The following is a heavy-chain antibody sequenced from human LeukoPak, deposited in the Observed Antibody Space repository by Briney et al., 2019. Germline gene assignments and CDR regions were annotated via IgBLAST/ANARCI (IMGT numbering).Heavy chain of an antibody. J-gene: IGHJ4*02. D-gene: IGHD5-18*01. Sequence: GGSLRLSCAASGFTFSSHWMHWARQAPGKGLVWVSRINGDETSTAYADSVKGRFTISRDNAKNTLYLQMNSLRVEDTAVYYCAKGYSYAFDYWGQGTLVTVFS. CDR2: INGDETST. V-gene: IGHV3-74*01. CDR3: AKGYSYAFDY. CDR1: GFTFSSHW.